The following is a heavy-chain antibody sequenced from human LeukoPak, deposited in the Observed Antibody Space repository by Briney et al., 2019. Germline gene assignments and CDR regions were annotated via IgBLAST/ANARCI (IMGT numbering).Heavy chain of an antibody. D-gene: IGHD2-2*03. CDR3: ARVGIVVVLAAPDYYYYYMDV. Sequence: PSETLSLTCAVYGGSFSGYYWSWIRQPPGKGLEWIGEINHSGSTNYNPSLKSRVTISVDTSKNQFSLKLSSVTAADTAVYYCARVGIVVVLAAPDYYYYYMDVWGKGTTVTVSS. CDR2: INHSGST. V-gene: IGHV4-34*01. J-gene: IGHJ6*03. CDR1: GGSFSGYY.